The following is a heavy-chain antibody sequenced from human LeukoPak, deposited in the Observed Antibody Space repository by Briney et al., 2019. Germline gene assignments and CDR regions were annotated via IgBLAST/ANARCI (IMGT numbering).Heavy chain of an antibody. CDR2: IKQDGSDK. J-gene: IGHJ4*02. CDR3: AADLSSSCGLGY. CDR1: GVSFSTYW. Sequence: GGSLRLSCATSGVSFSTYWMNWVRKAPGKGLEWVANIKQDGSDKYYVDSVKGRFTISRDNAKNSLYLQMNGLRPEDTAVYYCAADLSSSCGLGYWGQGTLVTVSS. V-gene: IGHV3-7*01. D-gene: IGHD6-6*01.